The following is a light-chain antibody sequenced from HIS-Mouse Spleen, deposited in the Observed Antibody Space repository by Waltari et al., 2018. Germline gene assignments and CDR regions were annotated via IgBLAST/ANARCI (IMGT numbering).Light chain of an antibody. CDR1: ALPTQY. J-gene: IGLJ2*01. Sequence: SYELTQPPSVSVSPGQTARITYSGDALPTQYAYWYQQKPGQAPVLVIYKDSERPSGIPERFSGSSSGTTVTLTISGVQAEDEADYYCQSADSSGTYVVFGGGTKLTVL. CDR2: KDS. V-gene: IGLV3-25*03. CDR3: QSADSSGTYVV.